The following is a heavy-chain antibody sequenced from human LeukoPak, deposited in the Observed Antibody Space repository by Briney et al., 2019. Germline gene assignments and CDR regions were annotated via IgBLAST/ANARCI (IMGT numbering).Heavy chain of an antibody. D-gene: IGHD3-22*01. CDR1: GFTFSSYW. J-gene: IGHJ4*02. Sequence: GGSLRLSCAASGFTFSSYWMTWVGQAPGTGLEGVANIKQEGSEKYYVDSVKGRFTTSRDNAKNSLYLQMNSLRAEDTAVYYCARDGRAGSGYYRKDDYWGQGTLVTVSS. CDR2: IKQEGSEK. V-gene: IGHV3-7*01. CDR3: ARDGRAGSGYYRKDDY.